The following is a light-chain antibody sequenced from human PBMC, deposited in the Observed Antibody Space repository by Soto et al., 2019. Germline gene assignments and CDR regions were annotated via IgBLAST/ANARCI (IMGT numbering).Light chain of an antibody. CDR3: QQYNKWPRT. CDR2: GAS. Sequence: TLSVSPGERATLSCRASQSISSNLAWYQQKPGQAPRLLIYGASTRATGIPARFSGSGSGTEFTLTISSLQSEDFAFYYCQQYNKWPRTFGQGTKVDI. V-gene: IGKV3-15*01. J-gene: IGKJ1*01. CDR1: QSISSN.